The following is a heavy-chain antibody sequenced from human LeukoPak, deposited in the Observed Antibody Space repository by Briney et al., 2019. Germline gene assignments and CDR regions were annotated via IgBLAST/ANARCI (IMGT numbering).Heavy chain of an antibody. CDR2: INPNSGGT. J-gene: IGHJ3*02. V-gene: IGHV1-2*02. CDR3: ARYFYDSSGSSSDAFDI. Sequence: ASVKVSCKTSGYTFTGYYMHWVRQAPGQGVEWMGWINPNSGGTNYAQRFQGRVTMTRDTSMSTAYMELSRPRSDDSAVYYCARYFYDSSGSSSDAFDIWGQGTMVTVSS. D-gene: IGHD3-22*01. CDR1: GYTFTGYY.